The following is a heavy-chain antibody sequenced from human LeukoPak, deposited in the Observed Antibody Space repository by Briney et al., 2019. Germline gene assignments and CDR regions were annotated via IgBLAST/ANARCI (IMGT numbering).Heavy chain of an antibody. J-gene: IGHJ4*02. D-gene: IGHD2-21*02. CDR1: GYTFTSYG. V-gene: IGHV1-18*01. Sequence: ASVKVSCKASGYTFTSYGISWVRQAPGQGLEWMGWISAYNGNTNYAQKLQGRVTMATDTSTSPAYMELRSLRSDDTAVYYCARDYLAYCGGDCYSGYDYWGQGTLVTVSS. CDR2: ISAYNGNT. CDR3: ARDYLAYCGGDCYSGYDY.